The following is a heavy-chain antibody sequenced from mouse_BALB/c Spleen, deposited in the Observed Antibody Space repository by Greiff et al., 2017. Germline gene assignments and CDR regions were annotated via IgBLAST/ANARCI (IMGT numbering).Heavy chain of an antibody. D-gene: IGHD1-1*01. J-gene: IGHJ1*01. CDR3: ARNYYGSRRWYFDV. CDR2: TNPSTGYT. Sequence: VKLMESGAELAKPGASVKMSCKASGYTFTSYWMHWVKQRPGQGLEWIGYTNPSTGYTEYNQKFKDKATLTADKSSSTAYMQLSSLTSEDSAVYYCARNYYGSRRWYFDVWGAGTTVTVSS. V-gene: IGHV1-7*01. CDR1: GYTFTSYW.